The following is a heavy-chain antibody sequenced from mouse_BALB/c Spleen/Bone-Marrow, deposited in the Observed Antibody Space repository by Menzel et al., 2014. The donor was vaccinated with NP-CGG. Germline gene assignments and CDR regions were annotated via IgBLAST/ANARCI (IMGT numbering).Heavy chain of an antibody. CDR2: IRNKANGYTT. CDR3: ARDKGRVFFDY. V-gene: IGHV7-3*02. CDR1: GFTFTDYH. Sequence: DVQLVESGGGLVQPGGSLRLSCATSGFTFTDYHMNWVRQPPGKALEWLGFIRNKANGYTTEYSASVKGRFTISRDNSQNILYLQMNTLRAEDSATYYCARDKGRVFFDYWGQGTTLTVSS. J-gene: IGHJ2*01.